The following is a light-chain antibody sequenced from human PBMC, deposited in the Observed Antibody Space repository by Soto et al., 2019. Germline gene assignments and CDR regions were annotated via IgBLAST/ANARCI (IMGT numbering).Light chain of an antibody. CDR2: GAS. J-gene: IGKJ5*01. V-gene: IGKV3-20*01. Sequence: EIVLTQAPGTLSLSPGERDPLSCRASQSVTNSYLAWYQQKPAQAPRFLIYGASSRATGVPDRFSGSGSGTDFTLTISSLEPEDFALYFCQQYGSSPITFGQGTRLEI. CDR1: QSVTNSY. CDR3: QQYGSSPIT.